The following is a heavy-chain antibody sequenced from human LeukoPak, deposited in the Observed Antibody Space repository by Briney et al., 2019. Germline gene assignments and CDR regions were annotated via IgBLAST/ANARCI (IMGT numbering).Heavy chain of an antibody. J-gene: IGHJ4*02. V-gene: IGHV4-34*01. Sequence: SETLSLTCAVYGGSFSGYYWSWIRQPPGKGLEWIGEINHSGSTNYNPSLKSRVTISVDTSKNQCSLKLSSVTAADTAVYYCARGDIVVVPAAPGFDYWGQGTLVTVSS. CDR3: ARGDIVVVPAAPGFDY. CDR2: INHSGST. CDR1: GGSFSGYY. D-gene: IGHD2-2*01.